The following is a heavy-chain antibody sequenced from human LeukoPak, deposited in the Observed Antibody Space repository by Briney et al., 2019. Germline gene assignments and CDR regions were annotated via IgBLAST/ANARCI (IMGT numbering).Heavy chain of an antibody. J-gene: IGHJ4*02. Sequence: SETLSLTCTVSGGSISSYYWSWIRQPPGKGLEWIGYIYYSGSTSYNPSLKSRVTISVDTSKNQFSLKLSSVTAADTAVYYCARVLRSSSGGHFDYWGQGTLVTVSS. CDR3: ARVLRSSSGGHFDY. D-gene: IGHD6-6*01. CDR2: IYYSGST. CDR1: GGSISSYY. V-gene: IGHV4-59*01.